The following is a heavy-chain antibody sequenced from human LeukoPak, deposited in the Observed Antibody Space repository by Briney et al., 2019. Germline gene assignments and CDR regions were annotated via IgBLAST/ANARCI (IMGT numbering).Heavy chain of an antibody. CDR2: ISDSGGST. V-gene: IGHV3-64D*09. CDR1: GFPFSSYA. Sequence: PGGSLRLSCSASGFPFSSYAMHWVRQAPGKGLEYVSAISDSGGSTYYADSVKGRFTISRDNSKNTLYLQMSSLRAEDTAVYYCAKYGSGSYYNGLYWGQGTLVTVSS. CDR3: AKYGSGSYYNGLY. J-gene: IGHJ4*02. D-gene: IGHD3-10*01.